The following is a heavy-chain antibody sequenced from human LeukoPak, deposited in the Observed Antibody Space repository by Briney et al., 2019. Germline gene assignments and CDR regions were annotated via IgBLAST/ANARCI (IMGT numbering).Heavy chain of an antibody. Sequence: SGGSLRLSCAVSGFTFSDYWVTWVRQTPGKGLEFVANINRDGSAKNYVDSVKGRFTISRDNAKNSLYLQMTSLRVDDTVIYYCARDPGFSSFDYWGQGTLVTVSS. J-gene: IGHJ4*02. CDR3: ARDPGFSSFDY. CDR1: GFTFSDYW. V-gene: IGHV3-7*01. D-gene: IGHD3-3*02. CDR2: INRDGSAK.